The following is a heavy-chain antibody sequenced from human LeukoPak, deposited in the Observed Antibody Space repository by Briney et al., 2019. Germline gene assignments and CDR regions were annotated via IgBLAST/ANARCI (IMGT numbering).Heavy chain of an antibody. Sequence: SETLSLTCTVSGGSISSYYWSWIRQHPGKGLEWIGYIYYSGSPYYNPSLKSRIDMSVDTSKSQFSLRLSSVTAADTAMYYCARGHYSGGFDYWGQGTLVTVSS. J-gene: IGHJ4*02. CDR2: IYYSGSP. CDR1: GGSISSYY. V-gene: IGHV4-59*06. CDR3: ARGHYSGGFDY. D-gene: IGHD2-15*01.